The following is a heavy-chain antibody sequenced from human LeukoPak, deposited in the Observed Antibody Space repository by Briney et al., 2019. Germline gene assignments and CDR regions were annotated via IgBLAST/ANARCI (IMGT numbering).Heavy chain of an antibody. Sequence: GGSLRLSCAASGFNFDDYGMTWVRQIPGKGLEWVAGVNSNGRSAGYAAAVRGRFTISRDNYKNSLYLDMGSLRLEDTAFYYCTRGYSTRHFPFDSWGQGTLVTVSS. CDR2: VNSNGRSA. CDR3: TRGYSTRHFPFDS. D-gene: IGHD2-2*01. J-gene: IGHJ4*02. V-gene: IGHV3-20*04. CDR1: GFNFDDYG.